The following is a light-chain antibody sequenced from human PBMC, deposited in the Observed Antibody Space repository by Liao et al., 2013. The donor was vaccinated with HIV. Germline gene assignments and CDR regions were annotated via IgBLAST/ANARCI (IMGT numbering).Light chain of an antibody. V-gene: IGLV3-21*04. J-gene: IGLJ2*01. Sequence: SYELTQPPSMSVSPGQTARITCSGDELPKQYAYWYQQKPGQAPILVIYYDSDRPSGIPERFSVSNSGNMATLTISRVEAGDEADYYCQVWDSSSDHVVFGGGTKLTVL. CDR3: QVWDSSSDHVV. CDR2: YDS. CDR1: ELPKQY.